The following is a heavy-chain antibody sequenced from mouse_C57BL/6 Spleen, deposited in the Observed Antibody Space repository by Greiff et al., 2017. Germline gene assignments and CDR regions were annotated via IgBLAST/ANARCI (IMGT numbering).Heavy chain of an antibody. Sequence: ESGPGILQPSQTLSLTCSFSGFSLSTFGMGVGWIRQPSGKGLEWLAHIWWDDDKYYNPALKSRLTISKDTSKNQVFLKIANVDTADTATYYCARGVTTVVSPFDYWGQGTTLTVSS. CDR2: IWWDDDK. CDR1: GFSLSTFGMG. J-gene: IGHJ2*01. V-gene: IGHV8-8*01. CDR3: ARGVTTVVSPFDY. D-gene: IGHD1-1*01.